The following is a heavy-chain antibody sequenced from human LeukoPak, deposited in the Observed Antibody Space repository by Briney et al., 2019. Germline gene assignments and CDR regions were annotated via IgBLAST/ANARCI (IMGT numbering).Heavy chain of an antibody. CDR1: GFTFSSYA. J-gene: IGHJ4*02. Sequence: GGSLRLSCAASGFTFSSYAMHWVRQAPGKGPEWVAVISYDGSNKYYADSVKGRFTISRDNSKNTLYLQMNSLRAEDTAVYYCARDPPCSGGSCYSDYWGQGTLVTVSS. D-gene: IGHD2-15*01. V-gene: IGHV3-30*01. CDR3: ARDPPCSGGSCYSDY. CDR2: ISYDGSNK.